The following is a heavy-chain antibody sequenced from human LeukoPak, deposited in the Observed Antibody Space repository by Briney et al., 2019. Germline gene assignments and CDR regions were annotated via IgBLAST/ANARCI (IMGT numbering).Heavy chain of an antibody. J-gene: IGHJ4*02. V-gene: IGHV3-7*01. Sequence: GGSLRLSCAASGFTFSNYGMSWVRQAPGKGLEWVANIYQDGSEKYYVDSVKGRFTISRDNVENSLYLQMNSLRAEDTAVYYCARGPRGFCSTSSCSFDQWGQGTQVTVS. CDR1: GFTFSNYG. D-gene: IGHD2-2*01. CDR3: ARGPRGFCSTSSCSFDQ. CDR2: IYQDGSEK.